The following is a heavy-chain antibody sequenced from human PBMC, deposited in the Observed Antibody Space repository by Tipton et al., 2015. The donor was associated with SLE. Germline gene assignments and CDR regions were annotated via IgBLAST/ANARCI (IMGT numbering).Heavy chain of an antibody. V-gene: IGHV3-21*06. J-gene: IGHJ3*02. CDR1: GVNIDDYT. Sequence: SLRLSCAVAGVNIDDYTMHWVRQAPGKGLEWVSSITSGSTWIYYADSVTGRFTISRDNANNSLFLQMSSLRVDDTGVYYCARGRQWPTGALEMWGQGTTVIVSS. D-gene: IGHD6-19*01. CDR3: ARGRQWPTGALEM. CDR2: ITSGSTWI.